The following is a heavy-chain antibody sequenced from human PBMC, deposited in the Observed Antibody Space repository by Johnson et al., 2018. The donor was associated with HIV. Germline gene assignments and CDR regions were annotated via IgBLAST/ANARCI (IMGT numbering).Heavy chain of an antibody. J-gene: IGHJ3*02. Sequence: VQLVESGGGLIQPGGSLRLSCAASGFTFSNTWMSWVRQAPGKGLEWVAVISYDGSNKYYADSVKGRFTISRDNSKNTLYLQMNSLSAEDTAVYYCARGMSSGPWAGGDACDSWGQGTMVTVSS. V-gene: IGHV3-30*03. D-gene: IGHD3-22*01. CDR2: ISYDGSNK. CDR3: ARGMSSGPWAGGDACDS. CDR1: GFTFSNTW.